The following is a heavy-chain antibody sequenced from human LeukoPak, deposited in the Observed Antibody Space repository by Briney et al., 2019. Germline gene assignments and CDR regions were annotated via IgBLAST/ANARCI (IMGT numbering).Heavy chain of an antibody. D-gene: IGHD3-22*01. J-gene: IGHJ4*02. Sequence: PGWSLRLSCAASGFTFSSYSMNWVRQAPGKGLEGVSYISSSSSTIYYADSVKGRFTISRDNAKNSLYLQMNSLRAEDTAVYYCARDSGGYYYDSSGYWEFDYWGQGTLVTVSS. V-gene: IGHV3-48*04. CDR3: ARDSGGYYYDSSGYWEFDY. CDR1: GFTFSSYS. CDR2: ISSSSSTI.